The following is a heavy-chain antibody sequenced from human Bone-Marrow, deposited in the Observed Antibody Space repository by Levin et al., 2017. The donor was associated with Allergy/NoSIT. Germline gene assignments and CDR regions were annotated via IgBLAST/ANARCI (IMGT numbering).Heavy chain of an antibody. CDR3: VRGGNITMVREVNRVVFDK. CDR1: GYTFTGHF. D-gene: IGHD3-10*01. CDR2: INPNSGDT. Sequence: AASVKVSCKASGYTFTGHFIHWNRQAPGQGLEWMGWINPNSGDTDYAQKFQGRVTMTKDTSTSTAYMELSGLRSDDTARYYCVRGGNITMVREVNRVVFDKWGQGTMVTVSS. V-gene: IGHV1-2*02. J-gene: IGHJ3*02.